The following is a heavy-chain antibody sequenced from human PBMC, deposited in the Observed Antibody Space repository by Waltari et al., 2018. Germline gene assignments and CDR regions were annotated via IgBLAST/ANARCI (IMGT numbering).Heavy chain of an antibody. CDR1: GFTFDDYA. CDR3: ARGDPDY. CDR2: ISWNSGSI. Sequence: EVQLVESGGGLVQPGRSLRLSCVASGFTFDDYAMHWVRQAPGKGLEWVSGISWNSGSIGYADSVKGRFTISRDNAKNSLYLQMNSLRAEDTALYYCARGDPDYWGQGTLVTVSS. J-gene: IGHJ4*02. V-gene: IGHV3-9*01.